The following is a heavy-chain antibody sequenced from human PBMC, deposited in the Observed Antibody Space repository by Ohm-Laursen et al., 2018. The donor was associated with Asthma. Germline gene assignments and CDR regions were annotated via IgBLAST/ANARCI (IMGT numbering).Heavy chain of an antibody. CDR1: GFIFNNDF. CDR3: AREKHEYSGYDPDRSNWFDP. J-gene: IGHJ5*02. V-gene: IGHV3-11*01. CDR2: TSGTGSVI. Sequence: SLRLSCAAPGFIFNNDFMSWIRQAPGKGLEWVSYTSGTGSVIYYADSVKGRFTISWDDAKNSLYLQMNSLRVDDTAVYYCAREKHEYSGYDPDRSNWFDPWGQGTLVTVSS. D-gene: IGHD5-12*01.